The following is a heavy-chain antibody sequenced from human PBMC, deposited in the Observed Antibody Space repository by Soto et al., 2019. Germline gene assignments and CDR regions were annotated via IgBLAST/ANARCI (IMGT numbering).Heavy chain of an antibody. CDR2: IWYDGSNK. Sequence: GGSLRLSCGASGFTFSSYDMHWVRQAPGKGLEWVAVIWYDGSNKYYADSVKGRFTISRDNSKNTMYLQMNSLRAEDTAVYYCARDQDSYGQAVFNYWGQGTLVTVSS. J-gene: IGHJ4*02. D-gene: IGHD3-10*01. CDR1: GFTFSSYD. V-gene: IGHV3-33*01. CDR3: ARDQDSYGQAVFNY.